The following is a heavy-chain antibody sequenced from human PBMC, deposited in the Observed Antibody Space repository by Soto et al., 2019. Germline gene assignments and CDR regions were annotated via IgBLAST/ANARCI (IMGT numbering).Heavy chain of an antibody. V-gene: IGHV2-5*02. CDR2: IYWDDDK. CDR1: GFSLTTSGLA. D-gene: IGHD3-9*01. Sequence: QITLKESGPTLVKPTQTLTLTCTFSGFSLTTSGLAVGWVRQPPGKALEWLALIYWDDDKRYSPSLRSRLTITKDPSKKQVVLTMTNMDLVDTATYYCAHILTGGGYDILTGYRSSYFGYWGQGTLVTVSS. CDR3: AHILTGGGYDILTGYRSSYFGY. J-gene: IGHJ4*02.